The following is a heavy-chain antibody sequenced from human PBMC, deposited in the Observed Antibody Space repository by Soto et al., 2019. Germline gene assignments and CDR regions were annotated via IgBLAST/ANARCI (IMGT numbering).Heavy chain of an antibody. CDR1: GGSISSYY. D-gene: IGHD6-13*01. CDR2: IYYSGST. J-gene: IGHJ5*02. CDR3: ARVHCWYSSSWYICDWFDP. Sequence: SETLSLSCTVSGGSISSYYWSWIRQPPGKGLEWIGYIYYSGSTNYNPSLKSRVTISVDTSKNQFSLKLSSVTAADTAVYYCARVHCWYSSSWYICDWFDPWGQGTLVTVSS. V-gene: IGHV4-59*01.